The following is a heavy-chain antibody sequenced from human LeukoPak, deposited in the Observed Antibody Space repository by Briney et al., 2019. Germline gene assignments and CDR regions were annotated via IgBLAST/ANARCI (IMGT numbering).Heavy chain of an antibody. CDR2: IDLSGSTL. J-gene: IGHJ5*02. CDR1: GFTFSSYG. V-gene: IGHV3-48*04. CDR3: ARGPPLFDP. Sequence: GGSLGLSCAASGFTFSSYGMNWVRQAPGKGLEWVSYIDLSGSTLYYVDSVKGRFTISRDNSKNSLYLQMNSLRAEDTAVYYCARGPPLFDPWGQGTLVAVSS.